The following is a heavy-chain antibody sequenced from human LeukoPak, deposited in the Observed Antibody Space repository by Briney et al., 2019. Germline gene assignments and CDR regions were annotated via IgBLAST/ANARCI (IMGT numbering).Heavy chain of an antibody. CDR2: INPSGGST. D-gene: IGHD3-22*01. CDR3: ARVAYYYDSSGLDV. J-gene: IGHJ6*02. V-gene: IGHV1-46*01. CDR1: GYTFTSYY. Sequence: ASVKVSCKASGYTFTSYYMHWVRQAPGQGLEWMGIINPSGGSTNYAQKLQGRVTMTTDTSTSTAYMELRSLRSDDTAVYYCARVAYYYDSSGLDVWGQGATVTVSS.